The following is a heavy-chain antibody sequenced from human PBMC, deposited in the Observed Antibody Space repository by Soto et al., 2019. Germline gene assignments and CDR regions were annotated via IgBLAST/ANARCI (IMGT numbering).Heavy chain of an antibody. D-gene: IGHD6-25*01. CDR3: AVVDSTGKWFDP. Sequence: QLQLQESGPGLVKPSETLSLTCTVSGGSISSSDFYWGWLRQTPGKGLEFIGSMYYSGTTYYNQSLKSRVTISVDTSKNQFTLKWISVTAADTAVYYCAVVDSTGKWFDPWGEGALVTVSS. J-gene: IGHJ5*02. V-gene: IGHV4-39*01. CDR2: MYYSGTT. CDR1: GGSISSSDFY.